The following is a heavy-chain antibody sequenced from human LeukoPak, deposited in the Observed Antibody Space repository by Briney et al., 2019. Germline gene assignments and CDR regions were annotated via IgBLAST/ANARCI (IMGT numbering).Heavy chain of an antibody. CDR3: ARDFYQPRNYYYGMDV. CDR1: GFTFSSYW. J-gene: IGHJ6*02. D-gene: IGHD2-2*01. V-gene: IGHV3-7*03. CDR2: IKQDGSEK. Sequence: GGSLRLSCAASGFTFSSYWMSWVRQAPGKGLDWVANIKQDGSEKYYVDSVKGRFTISRDNAKNSLYLQMNSLRAEDTAVYYCARDFYQPRNYYYGMDVWGQGPKVTVSS.